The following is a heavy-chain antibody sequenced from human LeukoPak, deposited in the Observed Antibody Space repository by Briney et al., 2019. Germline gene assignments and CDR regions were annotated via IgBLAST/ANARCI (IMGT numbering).Heavy chain of an antibody. CDR3: ARTPNYYGSGLPHY. CDR2: IWYDGSNK. CDR1: GFTFSSYG. V-gene: IGHV3-33*01. Sequence: PGGSLRLSCAASGFTFSSYGMHWVRQAPGKGLEWVAVIWYDGSNKYYADSVKGRFTISRDNSKNTLYLLMNSLRAEDTAVYYCARTPNYYGSGLPHYWGQGTLVTVSS. J-gene: IGHJ4*02. D-gene: IGHD3-10*01.